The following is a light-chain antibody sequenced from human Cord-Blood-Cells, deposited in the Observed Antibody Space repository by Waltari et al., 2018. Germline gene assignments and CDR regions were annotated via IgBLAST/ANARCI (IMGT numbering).Light chain of an antibody. CDR3: CSYAGSSTVV. CDR2: EGS. V-gene: IGLV2-23*01. Sequence: QSALTQPASVSGSPGQSITISCTGTSSDVGSYNLVSWYQQHPGKAPKRRIYEGSKRPSGGSNRFSGSKSGKTASLTISGLQAEDEADYYCCSYAGSSTVVFGGGTKLTVL. J-gene: IGLJ2*01. CDR1: SSDVGSYNL.